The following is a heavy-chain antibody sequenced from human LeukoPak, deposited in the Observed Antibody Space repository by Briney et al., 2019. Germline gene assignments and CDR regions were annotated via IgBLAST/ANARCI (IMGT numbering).Heavy chain of an antibody. D-gene: IGHD2-15*01. Sequence: GASVKVSCTASGYTFTGYYMHWVRQAPEQGLEWMGWINPNSGGTNYAQKFQGRVTMTRDTSISTAYMELSRLRSDDTAVYYCARDENPSVYCSGGSCYEAGYWGQGTLVTVSS. CDR2: INPNSGGT. CDR1: GYTFTGYY. J-gene: IGHJ4*02. CDR3: ARDENPSVYCSGGSCYEAGY. V-gene: IGHV1-2*02.